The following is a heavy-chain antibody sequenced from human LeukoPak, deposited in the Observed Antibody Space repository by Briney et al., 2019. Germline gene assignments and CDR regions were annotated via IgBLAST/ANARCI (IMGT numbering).Heavy chain of an antibody. Sequence: GGSLRLSCAASGFTFSDYYMSWIRQAPGKGLEWAPYISSSGSTIYYADSVKGRFTISRDNAKNSLYLQMNSLRAEDTAVYYCARDRTVRGVPPGWWFDPWGQGTLVTVSS. CDR1: GFTFSDYY. CDR3: ARDRTVRGVPPGWWFDP. D-gene: IGHD3-10*01. J-gene: IGHJ5*02. CDR2: ISSSGSTI. V-gene: IGHV3-11*01.